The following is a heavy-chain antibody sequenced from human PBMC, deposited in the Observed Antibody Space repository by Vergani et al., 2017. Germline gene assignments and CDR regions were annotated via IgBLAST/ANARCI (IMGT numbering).Heavy chain of an antibody. CDR2: ISWNSGSI. V-gene: IGHV3-9*01. J-gene: IGHJ4*02. CDR1: GFTFDDYA. CDR3: ARDSDTAMVSLDY. Sequence: EVQLVESGGGLVKPGGSLRLSCAASGFTFDDYAMHWVRQAPGKGLEWVSGISWNSGSIGYADSVKGRFTISRDNAKNSLYLQMNSLRAEDTAVYYCARDSDTAMVSLDYWGQGTLVTVSS. D-gene: IGHD5-18*01.